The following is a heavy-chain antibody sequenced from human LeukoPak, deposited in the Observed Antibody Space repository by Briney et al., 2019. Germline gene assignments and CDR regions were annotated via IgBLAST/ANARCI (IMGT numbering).Heavy chain of an antibody. CDR2: IIPILGIA. D-gene: IGHD2-2*01. CDR1: GGTFSSYA. Sequence: SVKVSCKASGGTFSSYAISWVRQSPGQGLEWMGRIIPILGIANYAQKFQGRVTITADKSTSTAYMELSSLRSEDTAVYYCARAARYCSSTSCHDVFDIWGQGTMVTVSS. V-gene: IGHV1-69*04. J-gene: IGHJ3*02. CDR3: ARAARYCSSTSCHDVFDI.